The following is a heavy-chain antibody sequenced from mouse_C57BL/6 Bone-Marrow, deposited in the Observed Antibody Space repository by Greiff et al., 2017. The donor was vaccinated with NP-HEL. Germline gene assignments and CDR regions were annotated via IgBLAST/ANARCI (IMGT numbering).Heavy chain of an antibody. Sequence: EVKLMESGGDLVKPGGSLKLSCAASGFTFSSYGMSWVRQTPDKRLEWVATISSGGSYTYYPDSVKGRFTISRDNAKNTLYLQMSSLKSEDTAMYYCARPSTTVVTYFDYWGQGTTLTVSS. J-gene: IGHJ2*01. CDR1: GFTFSSYG. CDR2: ISSGGSYT. D-gene: IGHD1-1*01. CDR3: ARPSTTVVTYFDY. V-gene: IGHV5-6*01.